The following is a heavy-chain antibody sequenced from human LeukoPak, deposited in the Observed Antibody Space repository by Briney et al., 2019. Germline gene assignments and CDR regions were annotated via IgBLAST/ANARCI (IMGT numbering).Heavy chain of an antibody. CDR3: ARGDYRGVTVRKHWFDP. D-gene: IGHD3-10*01. V-gene: IGHV4-39*07. CDR1: GGSISSSSYY. CDR2: INHSGST. J-gene: IGHJ5*02. Sequence: PSETLSLTCTVSGGSISSSSYYWGWIRQPPGKGLEWIGEINHSGSTNYNPSLKSRVTISVDTSKNQFSLKLSSVTAADTAVYYCARGDYRGVTVRKHWFDPWGQGTLVTVSS.